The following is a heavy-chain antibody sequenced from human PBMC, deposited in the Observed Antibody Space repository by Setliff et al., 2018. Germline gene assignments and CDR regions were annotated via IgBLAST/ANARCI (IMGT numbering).Heavy chain of an antibody. CDR3: ARADDYYYYMDV. CDR1: GYPFTGYY. CDR2: INHNSGGT. J-gene: IGHJ6*03. Sequence: ASVKVSCKASGYPFTGYYMHWVRQAPGQGLEWMGWINHNSGGTNYAQKFQGRVTMTRDTSISTAYMELSRLRSDDTAVYYCARADDYYYYMDVWGKGTTVTVS. V-gene: IGHV1-2*02.